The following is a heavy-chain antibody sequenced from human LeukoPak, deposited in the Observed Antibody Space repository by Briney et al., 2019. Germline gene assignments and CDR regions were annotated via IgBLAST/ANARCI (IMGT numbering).Heavy chain of an antibody. V-gene: IGHV3-7*01. J-gene: IGHJ6*03. CDR3: ARVRVTMVRGSYEYYYMDV. CDR1: GFTFSSYW. CDR2: IKQDGSEK. Sequence: QTGGSLRLSCAASGFTFSSYWMSWVRQAPGKGLEWVANIKQDGSEKYYVDSVKGRFTISRDNAKNSLYLQMNSLRAEDTAVYYCARVRVTMVRGSYEYYYMDVWGKGTTVTISS. D-gene: IGHD3-10*01.